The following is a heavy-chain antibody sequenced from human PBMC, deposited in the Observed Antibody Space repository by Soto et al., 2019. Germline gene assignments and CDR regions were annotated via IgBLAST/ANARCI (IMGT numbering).Heavy chain of an antibody. V-gene: IGHV1-18*01. D-gene: IGHD3-22*01. J-gene: IGHJ3*02. CDR2: ISAYNGNT. CDR3: ARVVDYYDSSGPIRITHAAFDI. Sequence: GASVKVSCKASGYTFTSYGISWVRQAPGQGLEWMGWISAYNGNTNYAQKLQGRVTMTTDTSTSTAYMELRSLRSDDTAVYYCARVVDYYDSSGPIRITHAAFDIWGQGTMVTVSS. CDR1: GYTFTSYG.